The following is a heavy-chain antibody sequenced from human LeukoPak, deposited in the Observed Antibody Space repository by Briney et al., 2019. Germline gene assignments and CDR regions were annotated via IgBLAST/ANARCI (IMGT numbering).Heavy chain of an antibody. CDR3: ARCHDYGDYGLDY. J-gene: IGHJ4*02. CDR2: IYYSGST. CDR1: GGSISSYY. D-gene: IGHD4-17*01. V-gene: IGHV4-59*01. Sequence: SSETLSLTCTVSGGSISSYYWSWIRQPPGKGLEWIGYIYYSGSTNYNPSLKSRVTISVDTSKNQFSLKLSSVTAADTAVYYCARCHDYGDYGLDYWGQGTLVTVSS.